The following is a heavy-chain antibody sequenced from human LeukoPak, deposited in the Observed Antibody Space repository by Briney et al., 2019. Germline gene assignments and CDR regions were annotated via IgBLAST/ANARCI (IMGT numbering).Heavy chain of an antibody. J-gene: IGHJ3*02. CDR3: ARLITGTTTAFDI. CDR2: VYTSGST. Sequence: PSETLSLTXSVSGGSISGYYWTWIRQPAGKGLEWIGRVYTSGSTHYNPSLKPRLTMSVDTSKNQFSLKLSSVTAADTAVYYCARLITGTTTAFDIWGQGTMVTVSS. V-gene: IGHV4-4*07. CDR1: GGSISGYY. D-gene: IGHD1-7*01.